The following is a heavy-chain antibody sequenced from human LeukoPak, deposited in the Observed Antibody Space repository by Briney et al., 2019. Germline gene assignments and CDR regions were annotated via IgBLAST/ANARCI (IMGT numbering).Heavy chain of an antibody. CDR1: DDSFSSHY. V-gene: IGHV4-59*11. CDR2: ISYIGTT. D-gene: IGHD4-17*01. Sequence: SETLSLTCAVSDDSFSSHYWTWIRQPPGKGLEWIGYISYIGTTNYNPSLKSRVPLSIDTSKNQFSLKLRSVTAADTAVYYCARDLVTVTKGFDIWGQGTMVSVSS. J-gene: IGHJ3*02. CDR3: ARDLVTVTKGFDI.